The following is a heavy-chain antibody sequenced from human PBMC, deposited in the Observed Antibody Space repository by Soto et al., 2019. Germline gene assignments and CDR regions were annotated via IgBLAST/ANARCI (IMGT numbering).Heavy chain of an antibody. V-gene: IGHV5-51*01. CDR3: ARHKYYYDSSGYSNWFDP. CDR1: GYSFTSYW. J-gene: IGHJ5*02. D-gene: IGHD3-22*01. Sequence: GESLKISCKGSGYSFTSYWIGWVRQMPGKGLEWMGIIYPGDSDTRYSPSFQGQVTISADKSISTAYLQRSSLKASDTAMYYCARHKYYYDSSGYSNWFDPWGQGTLVTVSS. CDR2: IYPGDSDT.